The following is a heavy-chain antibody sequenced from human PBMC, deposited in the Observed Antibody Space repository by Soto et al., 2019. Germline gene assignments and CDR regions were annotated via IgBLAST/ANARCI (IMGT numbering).Heavy chain of an antibody. D-gene: IGHD5-18*01. CDR2: IYHSGST. CDR3: ARDQGSYTAMVTGSPYFDC. Sequence: SETLSLTCAVSGGSISSSNWRSWVRQPPGKGLECIGEIYHSGSTNYNPSLKSRVTISVDKSKNQFSLKLSSVTAADTAVYYCARDQGSYTAMVTGSPYFDCWGQGTLVTVSS. V-gene: IGHV4-4*02. J-gene: IGHJ4*02. CDR1: GGSISSSNW.